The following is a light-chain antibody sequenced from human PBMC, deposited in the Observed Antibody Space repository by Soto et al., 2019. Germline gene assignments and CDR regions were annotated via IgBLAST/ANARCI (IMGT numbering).Light chain of an antibody. CDR2: ATS. CDR3: QHRYSSPT. J-gene: IGKJ2*01. V-gene: IGKV1-39*01. Sequence: IQVPQSPSSLSASVGDRVPINCRASQHIFPYLNRYQQRPGPAPNLLIYATSQLQSGVPSRFSGRGSGTDFTLTISRLQPEDLATYYCQHRYSSPTFGQGTMVEIK. CDR1: QHIFPY.